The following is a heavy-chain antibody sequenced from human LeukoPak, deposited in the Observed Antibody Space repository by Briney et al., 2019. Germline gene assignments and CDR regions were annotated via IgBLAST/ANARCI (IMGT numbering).Heavy chain of an antibody. CDR3: ARRRRERGYSYETGNYYYYYMDV. CDR1: GDSISNYY. J-gene: IGHJ6*03. D-gene: IGHD5-18*01. V-gene: IGHV4-4*07. CDR2: IYPSRST. Sequence: PSETLSLTCTVSGDSISNYYWSWIRQPAGKRLEWIGRIYPSRSTNYNPSLKSRVTISVDTSKNQFSLKLSSVTAADTAVYYCARRRRERGYSYETGNYYYYYMDVWGKGTTVTVSS.